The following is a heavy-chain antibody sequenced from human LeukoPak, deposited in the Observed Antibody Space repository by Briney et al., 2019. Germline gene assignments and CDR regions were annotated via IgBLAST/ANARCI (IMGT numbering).Heavy chain of an antibody. Sequence: QAGGSLRLSCAASGFTFSSYAMSWVRQAPGKGLEWVSAISGSGGSTYYADSVKGRFTISRDNSKNTLYLQMNSLRAEDTAVYYCATYGASEVTGYPYFDYWGQGTLVTVSS. CDR2: ISGSGGST. J-gene: IGHJ4*02. D-gene: IGHD3-9*01. V-gene: IGHV3-23*01. CDR3: ATYGASEVTGYPYFDY. CDR1: GFTFSSYA.